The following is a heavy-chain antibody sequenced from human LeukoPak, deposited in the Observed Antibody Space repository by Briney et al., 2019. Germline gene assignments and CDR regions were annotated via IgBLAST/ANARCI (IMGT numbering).Heavy chain of an antibody. D-gene: IGHD3-10*01. Sequence: PSETLSLTCTVSGGSISNNNYYWAWIRQPPGKGLEWVAHIHDSGSTSYNPSLKSRLTMSVDTSKNQFSLRLTSVAAADTAVYYCARHLSVGSYPLDHWGQGTLVTVSS. CDR2: IHDSGST. CDR1: GGSISNNNYY. J-gene: IGHJ4*02. CDR3: ARHLSVGSYPLDH. V-gene: IGHV4-61*05.